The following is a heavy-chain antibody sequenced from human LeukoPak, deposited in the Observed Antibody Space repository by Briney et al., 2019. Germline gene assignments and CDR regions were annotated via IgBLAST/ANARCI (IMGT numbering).Heavy chain of an antibody. Sequence: ASVKVSCKASGYPFSAHFLNWVRQAPGQGLEWMGNIDTTTGNPRYAQDFAGRFVFSLDTSVSTAYLQITSLKADDTAAYYCVRGTPTPGMDYWGQGTQVTVSS. V-gene: IGHV7-4-1*02. J-gene: IGHJ4*02. CDR1: GYPFSAHF. CDR3: VRGTPTPGMDY. D-gene: IGHD3-10*01. CDR2: IDTTTGNP.